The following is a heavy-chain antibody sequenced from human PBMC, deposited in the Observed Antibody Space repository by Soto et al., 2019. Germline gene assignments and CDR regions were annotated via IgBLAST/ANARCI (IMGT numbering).Heavy chain of an antibody. V-gene: IGHV3-64D*08. D-gene: IGHD5-12*01. J-gene: IGHJ4*02. CDR3: VKDGGYSGYDVIPTGLWPYYFDY. CDR2: FSSNGGST. Sequence: TGGSLRLSCSASGFTFSSYAMHWVLQAPWKGLEYVSAFSSNGGSTYYADSVKGRFTISRDNSKNTLYLQMSSLRAEDTAVYYCVKDGGYSGYDVIPTGLWPYYFDYWGQGTLVTVSS. CDR1: GFTFSSYA.